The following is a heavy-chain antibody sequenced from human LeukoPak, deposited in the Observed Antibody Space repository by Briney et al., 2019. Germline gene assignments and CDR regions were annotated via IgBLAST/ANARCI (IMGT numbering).Heavy chain of an antibody. J-gene: IGHJ3*02. Sequence: GGSLRLSCAASGFTFSSYGMHWVRQAPGKGLEWVAFIRYDGSNKYYADSVKGRFTISRDNSKNTLYLQMNSLRAEDTAVYYCAREHRRAFDIWGQGTMVTVSS. CDR1: GFTFSSYG. V-gene: IGHV3-30*02. CDR3: AREHRRAFDI. CDR2: IRYDGSNK.